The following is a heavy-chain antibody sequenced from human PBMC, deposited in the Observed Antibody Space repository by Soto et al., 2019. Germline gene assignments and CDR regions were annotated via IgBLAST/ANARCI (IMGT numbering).Heavy chain of an antibody. CDR3: AGIYSGSPGGTLRY. V-gene: IGHV4-31*03. D-gene: IGHD1-26*01. Sequence: QVQLQESGPGLVKPSHALSLTCTVSGGSISSGGYYWSWIRQHPGKGLEWIGYIYYSGSTYYNPSLTCRVTISGDTSKNQFSLKLSSVTAADTAVYYCAGIYSGSPGGTLRYWGQGTLVTVSS. J-gene: IGHJ4*02. CDR1: GGSISSGGYY. CDR2: IYYSGST.